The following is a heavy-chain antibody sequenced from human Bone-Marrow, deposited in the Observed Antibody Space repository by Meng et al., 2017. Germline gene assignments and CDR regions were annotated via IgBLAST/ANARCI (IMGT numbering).Heavy chain of an antibody. CDR2: ISYSGST. J-gene: IGHJ4*02. CDR1: GGSVSSGSSY. D-gene: IGHD2-15*01. V-gene: IGHV4-61*01. CDR3: ARQQGWSPFGY. Sequence: SETLSLTCTVSGGSVSSGSSYWNWIRQPPGKGLEWIGYISYSGSTNYNPSLKSRVTLLVDTSKHQFSLKLGSVTAADTDVYYCARQQGWSPFGYWGQGTLVTVSS.